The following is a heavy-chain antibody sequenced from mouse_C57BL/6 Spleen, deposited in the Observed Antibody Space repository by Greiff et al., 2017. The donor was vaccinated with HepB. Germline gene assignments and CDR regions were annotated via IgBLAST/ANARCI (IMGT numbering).Heavy chain of an antibody. D-gene: IGHD1-1*01. J-gene: IGHJ1*03. CDR2: IDPSDSET. CDR3: ARGLYYGSSYWYFDV. CDR1: GYTFTSYW. V-gene: IGHV1-52*01. Sequence: QVQLQQPGAELVRPGSSVKLSCKASGYTFTSYWMHWVKQRPIQGLEWIGNIDPSDSETHYNQKFKDKATLTVDKSSSTAYMQLSSLTSEDSAVYSCARGLYYGSSYWYFDVWGTGTTVTVSS.